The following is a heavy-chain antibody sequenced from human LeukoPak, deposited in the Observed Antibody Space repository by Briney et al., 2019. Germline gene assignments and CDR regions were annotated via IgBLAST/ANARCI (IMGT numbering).Heavy chain of an antibody. V-gene: IGHV4-39*07. CDR3: ARVRTGYYYMDV. CDR2: IHYSGST. D-gene: IGHD1-14*01. Sequence: SETLSLTCTVSGGSISSSSYYWGWIRQPPGKGLEWIGSIHYSGSTYYNPSLKSRVTISVDTSKNQFSLKLSSVTAADTAVYYCARVRTGYYYMDVWGKGTTVTVSS. J-gene: IGHJ6*03. CDR1: GGSISSSSYY.